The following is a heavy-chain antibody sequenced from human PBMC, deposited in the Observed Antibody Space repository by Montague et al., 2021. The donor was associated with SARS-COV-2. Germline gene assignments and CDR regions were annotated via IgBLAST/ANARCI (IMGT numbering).Heavy chain of an antibody. CDR2: IYWDDDK. Sequence: PALVKPTQTLTLTCTFSGFSLSTSGVGVGWIRQPPGKALEWLALIYWDDDKRYSPSLKSRLTITKDTSKNQVVLTMTNMDPVDTATYYCAHVGMACSGGSCYPRIIDWYFDLWGRGTLVTVSS. D-gene: IGHD2-15*01. CDR3: AHVGMACSGGSCYPRIIDWYFDL. J-gene: IGHJ2*01. CDR1: GFSLSTSGVG. V-gene: IGHV2-5*02.